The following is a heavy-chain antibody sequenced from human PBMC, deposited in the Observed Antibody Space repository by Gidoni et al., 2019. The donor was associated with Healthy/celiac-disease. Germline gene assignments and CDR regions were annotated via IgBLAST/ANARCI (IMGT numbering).Heavy chain of an antibody. CDR3: ARSDYYDSSGYYYGAANAFDI. CDR2: IIPILGIA. J-gene: IGHJ3*02. CDR1: GGPFSSYT. V-gene: IGHV1-69*02. D-gene: IGHD3-22*01. Sequence: QVQLVQSGAEVKKPRSSVNVSCKASGGPFSSYTISWLRQAPGQGLEWMGRIIPILGIANYAQKFQGRVTITADKSTSTAYMELSSLRSEDTAVYYCARSDYYDSSGYYYGAANAFDIWGQGTMVTVSS.